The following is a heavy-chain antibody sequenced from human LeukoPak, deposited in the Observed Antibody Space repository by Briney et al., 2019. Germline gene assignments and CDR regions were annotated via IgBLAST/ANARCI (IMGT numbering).Heavy chain of an antibody. CDR3: ARLQEWELLYYFDY. CDR2: INRSGST. J-gene: IGHJ4*02. D-gene: IGHD1-26*01. CDR1: GDSISGYH. Sequence: PSETLSLTCGVYGDSISGYHWTYIRQPPGKGLEWIGEINRSGSTNYNPSLKSRVTISVDTSKNQFSLKLSSVTAADTAVYYCARLQEWELLYYFDYWGQGTLVTVSS. V-gene: IGHV4-34*01.